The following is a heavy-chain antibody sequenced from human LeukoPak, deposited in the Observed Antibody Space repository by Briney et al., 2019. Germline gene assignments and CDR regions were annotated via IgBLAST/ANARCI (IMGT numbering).Heavy chain of an antibody. CDR2: IRYDGNIK. CDR3: VKDNPLDC. J-gene: IGHJ4*02. V-gene: IGHV3-30*02. D-gene: IGHD1-14*01. CDR1: GFTFSSYG. Sequence: GGSLRLSCGASGFTFSSYGMLWVRQSPGKGLEWVAFIRYDGNIKFYADSMKGRFTISRDNSKNTLYLHINSLRPEDTALYYCVKDNPLDCWGQGTLVTVSS.